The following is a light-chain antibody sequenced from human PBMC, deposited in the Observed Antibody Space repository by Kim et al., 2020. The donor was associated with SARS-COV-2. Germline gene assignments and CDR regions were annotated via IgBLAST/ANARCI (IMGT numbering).Light chain of an antibody. CDR3: ATWDDSLSGEV. CDR1: SSNIGTNY. J-gene: IGLJ3*02. Sequence: ELTQPPSASGTPGQRVTISCSGSSSNIGTNYVYWYLQLPGAAPKLIIYRNHQRPSGVPDRLSASKSGTSASLAISGLRSEDEADYYCATWDDSLSGEVFGGGTQLTVL. V-gene: IGLV1-47*01. CDR2: RNH.